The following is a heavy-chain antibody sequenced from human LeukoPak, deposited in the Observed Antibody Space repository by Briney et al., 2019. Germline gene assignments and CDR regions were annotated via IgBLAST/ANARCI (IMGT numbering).Heavy chain of an antibody. D-gene: IGHD3-3*01. CDR3: ARASDRAQNYDFWSGYFSRFDY. Sequence: ASVKVSCKASGGTSSSYAISWVRQAPAQGLEWMGGIIPIFGTANYAQKFQGRVTITADESTSTAYMELSSLRSEDTAVYYCARASDRAQNYDFWSGYFSRFDYWGQGTLVTVSS. CDR2: IIPIFGTA. CDR1: GGTSSSYA. J-gene: IGHJ4*02. V-gene: IGHV1-69*13.